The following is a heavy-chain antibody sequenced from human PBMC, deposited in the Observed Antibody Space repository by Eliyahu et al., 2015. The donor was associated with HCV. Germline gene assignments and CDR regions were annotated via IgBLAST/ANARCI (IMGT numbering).Heavy chain of an antibody. J-gene: IGHJ5*02. CDR1: GXSIXTYX. V-gene: IGHV4-59*01. CDR3: ASGGGGIAVAGTGGWFDP. D-gene: IGHD6-19*01. CDR2: XHYSGST. Sequence: QVQLQESGPGLVKPSETLSLTCTVSGXSIXTYXWSWIRQPPGKGLXWIGYXHYSGSTNYNPSLKSRVTISVDTSKNQFSLNLTSVTAADTAVYYCASGGGGIAVAGTGGWFDPWGQGTLVTVSS.